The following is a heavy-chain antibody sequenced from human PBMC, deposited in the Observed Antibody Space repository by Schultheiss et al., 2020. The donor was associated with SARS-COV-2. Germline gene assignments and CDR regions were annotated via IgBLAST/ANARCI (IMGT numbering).Heavy chain of an antibody. D-gene: IGHD2-15*01. J-gene: IGHJ4*02. CDR2: ISGSGGST. Sequence: GGSLRLSCAASGFTFGSYSMNWVRQAPGKGLEWVSAISGSGGSTYYADSVKGRFTISRDNAKNSLYLQMNSLRAEDTAVYYCARYCSGGSCYSYWGQGTLVTVSS. V-gene: IGHV3-21*04. CDR3: ARYCSGGSCYSY. CDR1: GFTFGSYS.